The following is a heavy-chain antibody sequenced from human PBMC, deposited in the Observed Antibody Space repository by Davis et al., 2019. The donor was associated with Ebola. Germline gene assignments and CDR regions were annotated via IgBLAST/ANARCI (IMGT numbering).Heavy chain of an antibody. CDR1: GFTFSSYW. V-gene: IGHV3-74*01. J-gene: IGHJ6*03. Sequence: GESLKISCAASGFTFSSYWMHWVRQAPGKGLVWVSRINSDGSSTNYADSVKGRFTISRDNAKNSLYLQMNSLRDEDTAVYYCASVSYDSSGYPYMDVWGKGTTVTVSS. CDR3: ASVSYDSSGYPYMDV. D-gene: IGHD3-22*01. CDR2: INSDGSST.